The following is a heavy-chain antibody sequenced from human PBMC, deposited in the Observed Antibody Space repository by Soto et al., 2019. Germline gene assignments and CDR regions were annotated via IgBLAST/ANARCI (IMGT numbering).Heavy chain of an antibody. V-gene: IGHV1-46*03. J-gene: IGHJ4*02. CDR1: GYTFTSYY. D-gene: IGHD2-15*01. Sequence: ASVKVSCKASGYTFTSYYMHWVRQALGQGLEWMGIINPSDGSTSYAQKFQGRVTMTRDTSTSTVYMELSSLRSEDTAVYYCASGGYCSGGSCQTIDYWGQGTLVTVSS. CDR3: ASGGYCSGGSCQTIDY. CDR2: INPSDGST.